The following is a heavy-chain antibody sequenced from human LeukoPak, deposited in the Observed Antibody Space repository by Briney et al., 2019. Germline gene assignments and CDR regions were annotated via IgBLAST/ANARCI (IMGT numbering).Heavy chain of an antibody. D-gene: IGHD1-26*01. V-gene: IGHV3-64*01. CDR1: GFTLSSYA. J-gene: IGHJ6*03. CDR3: ARVGEGRYYQYYYMDV. Sequence: GGSLRLSCAASGFTLSSYAMHWVRQAPGKGLEYVSAISKNGGKTYYANSVKRRFSISRDNSKNTLYLQMGSLRTEDMAVYYCARVGEGRYYQYYYMDVWGKGATVTVSS. CDR2: ISKNGGKT.